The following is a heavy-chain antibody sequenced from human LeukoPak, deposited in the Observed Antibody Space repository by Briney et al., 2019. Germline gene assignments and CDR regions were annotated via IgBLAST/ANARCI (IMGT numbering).Heavy chain of an antibody. V-gene: IGHV4-30-4*08. CDR3: ARVSDTAMTSFDY. CDR2: IYYSGST. J-gene: IGHJ4*02. CDR1: GGSISSGDYY. D-gene: IGHD5-18*01. Sequence: SQTLSLTCTVSGGSISSGDYYWSWIRQPPGKGLEWIGYIYYSGSTYYNPSLKSRVTISVDTSKNQFSLKLSSVTAADTAVYYCARVSDTAMTSFDYWGQGTLVTVSS.